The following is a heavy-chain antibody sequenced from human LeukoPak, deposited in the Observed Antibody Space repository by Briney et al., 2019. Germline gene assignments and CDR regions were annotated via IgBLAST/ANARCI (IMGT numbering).Heavy chain of an antibody. Sequence: SETLSLTCTVSGGSISSSSSYWGWIRQPPGKGLEWIGSIYYSGSTYYNPSLKSRITISVDTSKNQFSLKLSSVTAADTAVYYCARHRQKRMATRPRSHAFDIWGQGTMVTVSS. J-gene: IGHJ3*02. D-gene: IGHD5-24*01. CDR3: ARHRQKRMATRPRSHAFDI. V-gene: IGHV4-39*01. CDR2: IYYSGST. CDR1: GGSISSSSSY.